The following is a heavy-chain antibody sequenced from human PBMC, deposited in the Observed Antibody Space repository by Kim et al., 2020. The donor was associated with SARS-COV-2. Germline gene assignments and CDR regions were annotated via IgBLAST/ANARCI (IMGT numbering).Heavy chain of an antibody. CDR3: ARSAIAVACFDY. J-gene: IGHJ4*02. V-gene: IGHV3-53*01. D-gene: IGHD6-19*01. Sequence: YAETKKSRLTISRDNSKNTLYLQMNSLRAEDTAVYYCARSAIAVACFDYWGQGTLVTVSS.